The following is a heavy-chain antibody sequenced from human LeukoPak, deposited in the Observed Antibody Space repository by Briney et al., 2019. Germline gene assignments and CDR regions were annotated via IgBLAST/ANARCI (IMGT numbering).Heavy chain of an antibody. CDR3: ARAGDSDTYYCPFQH. J-gene: IGHJ1*01. CDR2: IYYSGST. D-gene: IGHD3-10*01. Sequence: SETLSLTCTVSGGSISSSSYYWGWIRQPPGKGLEWIGSIYYSGSTYYNPSLKSRVTISVDTSKNQFSLKLSSVTAADTAVYYCARAGDSDTYYCPFQHWGQGTLVTVSS. V-gene: IGHV4-39*07. CDR1: GGSISSSSYY.